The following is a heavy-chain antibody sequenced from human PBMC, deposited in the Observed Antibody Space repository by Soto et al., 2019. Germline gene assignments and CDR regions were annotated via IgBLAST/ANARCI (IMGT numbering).Heavy chain of an antibody. D-gene: IGHD3-22*01. J-gene: IGHJ4*02. Sequence: QVQLVQSGAEVKKPGSSVKVSCKASGGTFSSYAISWVRQAPGQGLEWMGGIIPIFGTANYAQKFQGRVTITADKSTSTAYMELSGLRSEDTAVYYCARDDSPYYYDSSGYYTYNFDYWGQGTLVTVSS. CDR3: ARDDSPYYYDSSGYYTYNFDY. CDR2: IIPIFGTA. V-gene: IGHV1-69*06. CDR1: GGTFSSYA.